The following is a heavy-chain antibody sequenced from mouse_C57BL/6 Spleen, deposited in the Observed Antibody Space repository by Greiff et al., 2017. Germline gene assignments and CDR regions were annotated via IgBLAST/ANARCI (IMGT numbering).Heavy chain of an antibody. CDR2: IWSGGST. D-gene: IGHD1-1*01. CDR1: GFSLTSYG. V-gene: IGHV2-2*02. Sequence: VQLQQSGPGLVQPSQSLSITCTVSGFSLTSYGVHWVRQSPGKGLAWLGVIWSGGSTDYNAAFISRLSISKDNSKSQVFFKMNSLQANDTAIYYCAKYFITTVVALYAMDYWGQGTSVTVSS. CDR3: AKYFITTVVALYAMDY. J-gene: IGHJ4*01.